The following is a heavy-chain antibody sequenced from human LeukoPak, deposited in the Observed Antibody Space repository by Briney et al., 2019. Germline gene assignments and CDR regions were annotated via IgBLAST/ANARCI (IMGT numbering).Heavy chain of an antibody. D-gene: IGHD4-17*01. Sequence: SETLSLTCTVSGGSISSHYWSWIRQPPGKGLEWIGYIYYSGSTNYNPSLRSRITISVDTSQNQFSLSLRSVTAADTAVYYCARDLTTVTKGFDIWGQGTMVTVSS. J-gene: IGHJ3*02. CDR2: IYYSGST. CDR1: GGSISSHY. CDR3: ARDLTTVTKGFDI. V-gene: IGHV4-59*11.